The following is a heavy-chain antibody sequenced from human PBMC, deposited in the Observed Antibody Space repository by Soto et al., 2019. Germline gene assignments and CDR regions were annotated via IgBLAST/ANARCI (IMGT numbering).Heavy chain of an antibody. Sequence: PSDTLSLTCTVSGGSISSYYWSWIRQPPGKGLEWIGYIYYSGNTNYNPSLKSRVTISVDKSKNHFYLELNSVTAADTAVYYCARDVRGVTRPLDYWAQGILVTVSS. D-gene: IGHD3-10*02. CDR2: IYYSGNT. CDR1: GGSISSYY. V-gene: IGHV4-59*12. J-gene: IGHJ4*02. CDR3: ARDVRGVTRPLDY.